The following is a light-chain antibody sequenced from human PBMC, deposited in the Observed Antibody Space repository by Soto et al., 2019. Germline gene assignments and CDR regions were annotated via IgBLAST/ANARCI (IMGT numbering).Light chain of an antibody. Sequence: EIVLTQSPGTLSLSPGERATLSCRVSQSVSSSFLAWYQQKPGQAPRLLIYGASSRATGIPDRFSGSGSGTDFTLTISGLEPEDFAVYYCQQYDNSPWTFGQGTKVEIK. V-gene: IGKV3-20*01. CDR2: GAS. J-gene: IGKJ1*01. CDR1: QSVSSSF. CDR3: QQYDNSPWT.